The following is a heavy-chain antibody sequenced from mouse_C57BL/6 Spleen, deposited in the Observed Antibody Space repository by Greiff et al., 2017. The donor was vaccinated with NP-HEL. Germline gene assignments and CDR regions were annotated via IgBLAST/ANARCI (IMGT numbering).Heavy chain of an antibody. CDR2: IHPNSGST. Sequence: QVQLQQPGAELVKPGASVKLSCKASGYTFTSYWMHWVKQRPGQGLEWIGMIHPNSGSTNYNEKFKSKATLTVDKSSSTAYMQLSSLTSEDSAVYYCAISSYDDDGGFAYWGQGTLVTVSA. CDR3: AISSYDDDGGFAY. CDR1: GYTFTSYW. D-gene: IGHD2-4*01. J-gene: IGHJ3*01. V-gene: IGHV1-64*01.